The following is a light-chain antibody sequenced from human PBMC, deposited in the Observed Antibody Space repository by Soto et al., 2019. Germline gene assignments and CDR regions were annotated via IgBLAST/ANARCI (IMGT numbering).Light chain of an antibody. CDR3: QQGYSAPSIT. Sequence: DLQMTQSPPSLSASVGDRVTITCRASQNISSYLNWYQQKPGKAPNLLIYHTSSLQIGVPSRFSGSGSGTDFTLTISRLQPEDFASYYCQQGYSAPSITFGQGTRLEIK. CDR2: HTS. J-gene: IGKJ5*01. CDR1: QNISSY. V-gene: IGKV1-39*01.